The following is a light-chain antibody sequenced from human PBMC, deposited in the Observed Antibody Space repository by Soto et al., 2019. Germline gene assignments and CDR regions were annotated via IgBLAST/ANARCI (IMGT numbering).Light chain of an antibody. V-gene: IGKV1-12*01. CDR3: QQATSFPVS. Sequence: QMTQSPSSVSASVGDRVTITCRASQGISSWLAWYQQKPGKAPKLLIYAASSLQSGVPSRFSGSGFWKDFPLPITRLEPEDFATYYCQQATSFPVSFGGGTKVEIK. J-gene: IGKJ4*01. CDR2: AAS. CDR1: QGISSW.